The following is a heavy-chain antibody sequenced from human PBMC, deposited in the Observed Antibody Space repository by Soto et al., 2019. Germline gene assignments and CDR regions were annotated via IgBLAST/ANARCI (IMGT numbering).Heavy chain of an antibody. CDR1: GYTXTNFY. CDR2: ISPHNFKT. D-gene: IGHD3-9*01. CDR3: ATDEGWYDLLTGYYKANHFEY. V-gene: IGHV1-18*01. J-gene: IGHJ4*02. Sequence: SXMISFKKSGYTXTNFYMPAVRQAPGQSLEWIGAISPHNFKTNFAQKFQGRVTLTTDTSTNTAYMELSILTSDDTEVYYCATDEGWYDLLTGYYKANHFEYWGQGVLGTVSS.